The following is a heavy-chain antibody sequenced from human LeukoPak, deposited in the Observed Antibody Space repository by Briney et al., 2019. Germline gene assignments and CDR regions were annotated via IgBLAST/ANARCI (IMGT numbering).Heavy chain of an antibody. V-gene: IGHV3-7*01. Sequence: GESLRLSSAASGITFTRHWMSWVRQAPGKGLEWVANIDEDGSEKNYLNSVKGRFTISRDNAKNSWYLQMNSLRADDTATYYCAPEPSYDVKSWGQGILVSVSS. CDR1: GITFTRHW. D-gene: IGHD3-16*01. J-gene: IGHJ4*02. CDR3: APEPSYDVKS. CDR2: IDEDGSEK.